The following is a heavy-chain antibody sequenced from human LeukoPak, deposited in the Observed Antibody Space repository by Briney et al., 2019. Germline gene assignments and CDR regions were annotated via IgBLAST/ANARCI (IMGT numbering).Heavy chain of an antibody. CDR1: GYPFTNYG. CDR2: ISGYNGNT. Sequence: ASVKVSCKVSGYPFTNYGTSWVRQAPGQGLEWMGWISGYNGNTNSAQKVQGRVTMTTDTSTSTAYMELRSLRSDDTAVYYCVRDRGEWIDQYYGMDVWGQGTTVTVSS. D-gene: IGHD3-10*01. V-gene: IGHV1-18*01. J-gene: IGHJ6*02. CDR3: VRDRGEWIDQYYGMDV.